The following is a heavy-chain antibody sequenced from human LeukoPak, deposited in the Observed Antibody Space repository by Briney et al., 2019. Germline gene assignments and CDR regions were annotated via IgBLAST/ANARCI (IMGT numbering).Heavy chain of an antibody. J-gene: IGHJ5*02. CDR1: GGSISSYY. CDR3: ARHHSDFWSGYSNWFDP. D-gene: IGHD3-3*01. Sequence: SETLSLTCTVSGGSISSYYWSWIRQPPGKGLEWIGYIYYSGSTNYNPSLKSRVTISVDTSKNQFSLKLSSVTAADAAVYYCARHHSDFWSGYSNWFDPWGQGTLVTVSS. V-gene: IGHV4-59*01. CDR2: IYYSGST.